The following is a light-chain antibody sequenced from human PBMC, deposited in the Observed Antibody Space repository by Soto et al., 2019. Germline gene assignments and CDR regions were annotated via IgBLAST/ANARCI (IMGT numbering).Light chain of an antibody. CDR1: QSISSK. V-gene: IGKV3-15*01. CDR2: GAS. CDR3: QEYNYWHPIT. J-gene: IGKJ4*01. Sequence: EIVMTQSPATLSVSPGERATLSCRASQSISSKLAWSQQKPGQAPRLLIYGASTRATGIPVRFSGSGSGTEFTLTITSLQPEDFAVYYCQEYNYWHPITFGGGTKVEIK.